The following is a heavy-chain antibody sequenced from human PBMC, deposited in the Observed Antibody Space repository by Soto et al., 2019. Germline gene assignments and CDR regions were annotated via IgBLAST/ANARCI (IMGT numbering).Heavy chain of an antibody. V-gene: IGHV3-15*01. CDR3: TTAAGDPLRYYYDYYGMDV. J-gene: IGHJ6*02. Sequence: EVQLVESGGGLVKPGGSLRLSCAASGFTFSNAWMSWVRQAPGKGLEWVGRIKSKTDGGTTDYAAPVKGRFTISREDSKNTLYLQMNSLKTEDTAVYYCTTAAGDPLRYYYDYYGMDVWGQGTTVTVSS. CDR1: GFTFSNAW. CDR2: IKSKTDGGTT. D-gene: IGHD6-13*01.